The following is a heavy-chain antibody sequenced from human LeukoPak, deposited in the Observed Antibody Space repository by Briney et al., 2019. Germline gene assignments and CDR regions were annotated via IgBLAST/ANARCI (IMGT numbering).Heavy chain of an antibody. D-gene: IGHD6-13*01. CDR1: GYTFTGYY. Sequence: ASVKVSCKASGYTFTGYYMHWVRQAPGQGLEWMGWINPNSGGTNYAQKFQGRVTMTRDTSISTAYKELSRLRSDDTAVYYCARESSSWSLGGRFDPWGQGTLVTVSS. CDR2: INPNSGGT. CDR3: ARESSSWSLGGRFDP. V-gene: IGHV1-2*02. J-gene: IGHJ5*02.